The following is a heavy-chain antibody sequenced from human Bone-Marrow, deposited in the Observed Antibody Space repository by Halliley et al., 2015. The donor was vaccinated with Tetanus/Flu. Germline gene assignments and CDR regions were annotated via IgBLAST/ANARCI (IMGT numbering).Heavy chain of an antibody. J-gene: IGHJ4*02. D-gene: IGHD4-17*01. CDR2: ISPGGGTA. V-gene: IGHV1-46*01. CDR3: ARAYGYGDYQTTFDY. Sequence: VISPGGGTASYAQKFQGRVTMTGNASPSTVYMELSSLRSKDTAVYYCARAYGYGDYQTTFDYWGQGTLVTVSS.